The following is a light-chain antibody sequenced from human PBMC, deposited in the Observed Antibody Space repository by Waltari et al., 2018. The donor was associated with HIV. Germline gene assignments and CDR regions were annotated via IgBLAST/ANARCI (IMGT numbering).Light chain of an antibody. J-gene: IGLJ3*02. CDR2: SNT. V-gene: IGLV1-44*01. CDR1: SSTIESNT. CDR3: AAWDDSLNGWV. Sequence: QSVLTQPSSASGTPGQRVAISCSGSSSTIESNTVNWYQQRPGTAPKLLVYSNTPRPSGVPDRSSGSKSGTSASLAISGLQSEDEADYYCAAWDDSLNGWVFGGGTKLTVL.